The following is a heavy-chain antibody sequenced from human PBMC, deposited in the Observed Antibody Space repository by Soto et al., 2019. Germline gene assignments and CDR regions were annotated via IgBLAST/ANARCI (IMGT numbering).Heavy chain of an antibody. CDR2: IIPIVGIA. D-gene: IGHD1-20*01. J-gene: IGHJ5*02. Sequence: QVQLVQSGAEVKKPGSSVKVSCKASGGTFSSYTITWVRQAPGQGLECEGRIIPIVGIANYAEKFQGRGKMPADKPTTTAYTELSSMTSEDTAVYYCAGAPGHNTSWGPGTLVVVSA. CDR1: GGTFSSYT. V-gene: IGHV1-69*02. CDR3: AGAPGHNTS.